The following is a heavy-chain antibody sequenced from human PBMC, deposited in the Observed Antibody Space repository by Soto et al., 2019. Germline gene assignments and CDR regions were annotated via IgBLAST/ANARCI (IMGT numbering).Heavy chain of an antibody. V-gene: IGHV1-69*08. CDR2: IIPILGIA. CDR3: AREQYCSGGSCYSAYYYYYMDV. Sequence: QVQLVQSGAEVKKPGSSVKVSCKASGGTFSSYTISWVRQAPGQGLEWMGRIIPILGIANYAQKFQGRVTITADKSTSTAYMELSSLRSDDTAVYYCAREQYCSGGSCYSAYYYYYMDVWGKGTTVTVSS. D-gene: IGHD2-15*01. CDR1: GGTFSSYT. J-gene: IGHJ6*03.